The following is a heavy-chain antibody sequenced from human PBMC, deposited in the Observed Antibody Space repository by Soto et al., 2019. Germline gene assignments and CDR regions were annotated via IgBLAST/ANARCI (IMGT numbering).Heavy chain of an antibody. D-gene: IGHD6-19*01. CDR3: ARVIVSGWYYFDY. CDR1: GFTFSDHY. J-gene: IGHJ4*02. V-gene: IGHV3-72*01. CDR2: SRNKANSYTT. Sequence: PGGSLRLSCAASGFTFSDHYMDWVRQAPGKGLEWVGRSRNKANSYTTEYAASVKGRFTISRDDSKNSLYLQMNSLKTEDTAVYYRARVIVSGWYYFDYWGQGTLVTVSS.